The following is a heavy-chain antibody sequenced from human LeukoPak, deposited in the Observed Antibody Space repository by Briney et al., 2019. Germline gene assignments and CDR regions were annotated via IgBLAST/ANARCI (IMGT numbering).Heavy chain of an antibody. D-gene: IGHD6-13*01. V-gene: IGHV4-59*01. CDR3: ARFGRYSSSWGVYYYYMDV. CDR1: GGSISSYY. J-gene: IGHJ6*03. Sequence: PSETLSLTCTVSGGSISSYYWNWIRQPPGKGLEWIGYIYYSGSTNYNPSLKSRVTISVDTSKNQFSLKLSSVTAADTAVYYCARFGRYSSSWGVYYYYMDVWGKGTTVTISS. CDR2: IYYSGST.